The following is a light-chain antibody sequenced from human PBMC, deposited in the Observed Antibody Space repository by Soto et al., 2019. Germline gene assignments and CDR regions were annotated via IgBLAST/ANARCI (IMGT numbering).Light chain of an antibody. CDR2: AAS. Sequence: DIQMTQSPSSVSASVGERVTITCRASQGVYSWVAWYQQAPGKAPKLLISAASTLRGGVPSRFSGSGSGTDSTLTISSLQPEDVATYYSQQAYNFPLTFGGGTKVEIK. V-gene: IGKV1D-12*01. CDR3: QQAYNFPLT. J-gene: IGKJ4*01. CDR1: QGVYSW.